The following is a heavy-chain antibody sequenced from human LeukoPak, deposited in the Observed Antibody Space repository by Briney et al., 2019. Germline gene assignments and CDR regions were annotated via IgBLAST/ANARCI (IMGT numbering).Heavy chain of an antibody. D-gene: IGHD3-22*01. J-gene: IGHJ4*02. Sequence: GGSLRLXCAASGFTFSDYYMSWIRRAPGKGLEWVSYISSSGSTIYYADSVKGRFTISRDNAKNSLYLQMNSLRAEDTAVYYCARDIYYDSSGYFLIDYWGQGTLVTVSS. V-gene: IGHV3-11*04. CDR1: GFTFSDYY. CDR2: ISSSGSTI. CDR3: ARDIYYDSSGYFLIDY.